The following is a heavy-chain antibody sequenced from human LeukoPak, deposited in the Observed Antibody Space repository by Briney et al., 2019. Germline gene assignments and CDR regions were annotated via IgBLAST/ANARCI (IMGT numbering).Heavy chain of an antibody. CDR2: ISYDGSNK. CDR1: GFTFSSYA. J-gene: IGHJ4*02. Sequence: GRSLRLSCAASGFTFSSYAMHWVRQAPGKGLEWVAVISYDGSNKYYADSVKGRFTISRDNSKNTLYLQMNSLRAEDTAVYYCARGVRATGYWGQGTLVTVSS. D-gene: IGHD1-26*01. CDR3: ARGVRATGY. V-gene: IGHV3-30*04.